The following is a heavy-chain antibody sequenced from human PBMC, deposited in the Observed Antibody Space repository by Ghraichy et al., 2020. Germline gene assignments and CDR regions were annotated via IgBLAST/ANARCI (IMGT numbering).Heavy chain of an antibody. Sequence: GESLNISCAASGFTFSSYSMNWVRQAPGKGLEWVATISGGGANSYYADSVKGRFAISRDNSMNTLFLQMYSLRAEDTAVYFCAKDQIGYNKPHDYWGQGTLVTVSS. J-gene: IGHJ4*02. V-gene: IGHV3-23*01. CDR3: AKDQIGYNKPHDY. CDR2: ISGGGANS. D-gene: IGHD5-24*01. CDR1: GFTFSSYS.